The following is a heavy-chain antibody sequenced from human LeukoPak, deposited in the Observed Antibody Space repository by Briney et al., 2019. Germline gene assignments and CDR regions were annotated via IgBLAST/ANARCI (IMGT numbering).Heavy chain of an antibody. Sequence: KPSETLSLTCTVSGGSISSSSYYWGWIRQPPGKGLEWIGSIYYSGSTYYNPSLKSRVTISVDTSKNQFSLKLSPVTAADTAVYYCARHPPSWQYCSSTSCYLRPNWFDPWGQGTLVTVSS. CDR3: ARHPPSWQYCSSTSCYLRPNWFDP. CDR2: IYYSGST. D-gene: IGHD2-2*01. CDR1: GGSISSSSYY. V-gene: IGHV4-39*01. J-gene: IGHJ5*02.